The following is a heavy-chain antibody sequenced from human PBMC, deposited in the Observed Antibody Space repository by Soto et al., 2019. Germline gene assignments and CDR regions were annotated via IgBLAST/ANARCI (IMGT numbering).Heavy chain of an antibody. CDR1: GGSISSGGYS. CDR2: IYHSGST. J-gene: IGHJ4*02. CDR3: AAGGGLPRYY. V-gene: IGHV4-30-2*01. D-gene: IGHD5-12*01. Sequence: QLQLQESGSGLVKPSQTLSLTCAVSGGSISSGGYSWSWIRQPPGKGLEWIGYIYHSGSTYYNPSRKSRGTISVARSKNQFSLKLSSVTAADTAVCYCAAGGGLPRYYWGQGTLVTVSS.